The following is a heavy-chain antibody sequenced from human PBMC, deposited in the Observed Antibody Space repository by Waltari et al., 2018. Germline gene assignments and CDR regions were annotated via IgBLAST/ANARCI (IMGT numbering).Heavy chain of an antibody. J-gene: IGHJ5*02. CDR1: GYSISGSY. V-gene: IGHV4-4*07. CDR3: AKVVVESSEVFNWFDP. D-gene: IGHD2-15*01. CDR2: VYSSGSI. Sequence: QVQLQESGPGLVKPSETLSLTCIVSGYSISGSYWSWFRQPAGKGLEWLGRVYSSGSINHNPSFKSRVSISVDTSMNQISLKLTSVTAADTAVYYCAKVVVESSEVFNWFDPWGQGTLVTVSS.